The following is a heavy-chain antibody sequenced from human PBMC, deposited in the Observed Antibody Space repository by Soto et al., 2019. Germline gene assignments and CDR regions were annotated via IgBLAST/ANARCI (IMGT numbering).Heavy chain of an antibody. D-gene: IGHD3-22*01. Sequence: SETLSLTCAVSGGSISSGGYSWSWIRQPPGKGLEWIGYIYHSGSTYYNPSLKSRFTVSRDNAKNLLYLQMNSLRAEDTAVYYCARPTYYYDSSGPPGYWGQGTLVTVSS. CDR1: GGSISSGGYS. CDR2: IYHSGST. J-gene: IGHJ4*02. CDR3: ARPTYYYDSSGPPGY. V-gene: IGHV4-30-2*01.